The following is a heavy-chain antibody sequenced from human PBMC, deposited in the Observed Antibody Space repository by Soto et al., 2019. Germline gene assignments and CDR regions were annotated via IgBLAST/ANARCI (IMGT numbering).Heavy chain of an antibody. CDR1: GFIFSRDW. Sequence: EVQLVESGGGLVHPGGSLRLSCAASGFIFSRDWMHWVRQAPGKGLMWVSRIKYDGSITTYADSVKGRFPISRDNAKETVYMQMNSLRDEDTAIYYRARGACVNSYVDYWGQGTLVTVSS. J-gene: IGHJ4*02. CDR2: IKYDGSIT. CDR3: ARGACVNSYVDY. V-gene: IGHV3-74*01.